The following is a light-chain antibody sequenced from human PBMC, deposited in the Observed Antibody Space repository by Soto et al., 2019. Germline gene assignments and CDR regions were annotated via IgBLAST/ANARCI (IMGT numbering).Light chain of an antibody. V-gene: IGLV2-23*03. CDR2: EGS. CDR1: SSDVGSYNL. CDR3: CSYAGSSTFVV. Sequence: QSALTQPASVSGSPGQSITISCTGTSSDVGSYNLVSWYQQLPGKAPKLMIYEGSKRPSGVSNRFSGSKSGNTASLTISGLQPEDEADYYCCSYAGSSTFVVFGGGTKLTVL. J-gene: IGLJ2*01.